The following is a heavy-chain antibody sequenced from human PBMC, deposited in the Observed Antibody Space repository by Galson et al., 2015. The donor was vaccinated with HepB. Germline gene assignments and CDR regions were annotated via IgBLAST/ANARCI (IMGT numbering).Heavy chain of an antibody. V-gene: IGHV1-69*08. J-gene: IGHJ3*02. D-gene: IGHD4-17*01. CDR1: GTTFSSHT. CDR2: VVPILGTS. Sequence: QSGAEVEKPGESLKISCKVSGTTFSSHTFNWVRQAPGQGLEWMGRVVPILGTSNYAKRFQGRVTFTADKSTTTAYMELSSLRSEDTAVYYCARALTSVNEFDIWGQGTMVTVSS. CDR3: ARALTSVNEFDI.